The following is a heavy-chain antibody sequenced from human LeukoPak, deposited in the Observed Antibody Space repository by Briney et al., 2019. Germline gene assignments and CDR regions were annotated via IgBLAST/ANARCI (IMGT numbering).Heavy chain of an antibody. CDR2: ISSTSSTI. D-gene: IGHD6-13*01. V-gene: IGHV3-48*01. CDR3: ARVVSSWQRNWFDP. Sequence: GGSLRLSRAASGFTFSSYNMSWVRQAPGKGLEWVSYISSTSSTIYYTDSLKGRFTISRGNAKNSLYLQMNSLRVEDTAVYYCARVVSSWQRNWFDPWGQGTLVTVSS. J-gene: IGHJ5*02. CDR1: GFTFSSYN.